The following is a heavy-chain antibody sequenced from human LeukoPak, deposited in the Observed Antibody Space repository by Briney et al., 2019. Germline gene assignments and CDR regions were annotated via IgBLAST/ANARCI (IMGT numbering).Heavy chain of an antibody. CDR1: GGSISSYY. Sequence: PSETLSLTCTVSGGSISSYYWSWIRQPPGKGLEWIGYIYYSGSTNYNPSLKSRVTISVDTSKNQFSLKLSSVTAADTAVYYCARAYSYGHPAFDYWGQGTLVTVSS. J-gene: IGHJ4*02. V-gene: IGHV4-59*12. D-gene: IGHD5-18*01. CDR3: ARAYSYGHPAFDY. CDR2: IYYSGST.